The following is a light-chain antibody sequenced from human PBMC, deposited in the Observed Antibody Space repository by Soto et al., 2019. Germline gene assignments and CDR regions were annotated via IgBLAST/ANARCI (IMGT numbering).Light chain of an antibody. CDR2: GAS. J-gene: IGKJ3*01. CDR1: QSVSSSY. Sequence: EIVCTQSPGTLSLSPGDSATLSCRASQSVSSSYLAWYQQKPGQATRLLIYGASSRATGIPDRFSGSGSGTEFTLIISRLEPEDFAVYYCQQYGRTVGTGNPGDIK. CDR3: QQYGRT. V-gene: IGKV3-20*01.